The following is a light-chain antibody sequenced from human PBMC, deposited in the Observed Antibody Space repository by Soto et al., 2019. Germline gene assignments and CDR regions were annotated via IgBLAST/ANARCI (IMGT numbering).Light chain of an antibody. CDR1: SSDVGGYNY. J-gene: IGLJ1*01. V-gene: IGLV2-14*01. CDR3: TSKKSTSPFV. CDR2: DVS. Sequence: QSALTQPASVSGSPGQSITISCTGTSSDVGGYNYVSWYQQHPGKAPKLMIYDVSNRPSGVSNRFSGSKSGNTASLTISGLQDGDEADYNCTSKKSTSPFVFGPGTKLP.